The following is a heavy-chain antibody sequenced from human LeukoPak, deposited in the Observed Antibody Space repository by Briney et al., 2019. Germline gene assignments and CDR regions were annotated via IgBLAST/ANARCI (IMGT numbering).Heavy chain of an antibody. CDR2: ISNSDSTI. CDR3: ARDAPLGLDV. J-gene: IGHJ6*04. CDR1: GFTFSSYE. V-gene: IGHV3-48*03. Sequence: AGGSLRLSCTASGFTFSSYEMNWVRQAPGKGLEWVSYISNSDSTIYYADSVKGRFTISRDNAKNSLYLQMNSLRAEDTAVYYCARDAPLGLDVWGKGTTVTVSS. D-gene: IGHD6-6*01.